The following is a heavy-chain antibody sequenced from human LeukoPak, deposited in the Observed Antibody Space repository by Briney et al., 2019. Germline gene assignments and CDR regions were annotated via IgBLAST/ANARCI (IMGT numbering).Heavy chain of an antibody. D-gene: IGHD6-13*01. J-gene: IGHJ4*02. V-gene: IGHV4-59*01. CDR2: IYYSGST. CDR1: GGSISSYY. CDR3: ARGIVAAAGLFDY. Sequence: PSETLSLTCAVSGGSISSYYWSWIRQPPGKGLEWIGYIYYSGSTNYNPSLKSRVTTSVDTSKNQFSLKLSSVTAADTAVYYCARGIVAAAGLFDYWGQGTLVTVSS.